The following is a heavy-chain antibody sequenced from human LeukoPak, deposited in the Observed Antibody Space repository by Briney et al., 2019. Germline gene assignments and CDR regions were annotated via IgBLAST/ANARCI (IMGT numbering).Heavy chain of an antibody. CDR3: ARREVETTFYYFYYMDV. D-gene: IGHD2/OR15-2a*01. J-gene: IGHJ6*03. CDR2: IYHSGST. V-gene: IGHV4-30-2*01. CDR1: GGSISSGGYY. Sequence: SETLSLTCTVSGGSISSGGYYWSWIRQPPGKGLEWIGYIYHSGSTYYNPSLKSRVTISVDTSKNQFSLKLTSVTAADTAVYYCARREVETTFYYFYYMDVWGKGTTVTVSS.